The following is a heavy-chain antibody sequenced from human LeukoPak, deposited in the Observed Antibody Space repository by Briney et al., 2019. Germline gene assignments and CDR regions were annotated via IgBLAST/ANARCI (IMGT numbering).Heavy chain of an antibody. V-gene: IGHV4-59*01. D-gene: IGHD6-13*01. J-gene: IGHJ4*02. CDR1: GDSFSYFY. CDR2: IYNSGST. Sequence: PSETLSLTCTVSGDSFSYFYWSWIRQPPGKGLEWIGYIYNSGSTNYNPSLKGRVTISLDTSKNQFSLKLSSVTAADTAVYYCARGVVAAAGRTFDFWGQGTLVTVSS. CDR3: ARGVVAAAGRTFDF.